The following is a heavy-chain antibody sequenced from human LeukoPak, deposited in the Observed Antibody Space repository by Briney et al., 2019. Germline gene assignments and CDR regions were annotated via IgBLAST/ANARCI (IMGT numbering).Heavy chain of an antibody. V-gene: IGHV3-23*01. CDR3: AKDSGYSSSSPFDF. CDR2: VSGSGGNT. Sequence: GGSLRLSCAASGFTFSSYAMSWVRQAPGKGLEWVSTVSGSGGNTYYADSLKGRFTIFRDNSKNTLYLQMNSLRAEDTAVYYCAKDSGYSSSSPFDFWGQGTLVTVSS. CDR1: GFTFSSYA. J-gene: IGHJ4*02. D-gene: IGHD6-6*01.